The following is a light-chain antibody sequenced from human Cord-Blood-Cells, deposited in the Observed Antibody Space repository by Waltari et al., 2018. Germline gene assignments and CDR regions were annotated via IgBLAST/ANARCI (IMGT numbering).Light chain of an antibody. CDR3: AAWDDSLSGRV. J-gene: IGLJ3*02. V-gene: IGLV1-47*01. CDR1: SSNLGRTH. CDR2: RNN. Sequence: HSSLTPPPPASGPPGQRVTASRSGSSSNLGRTHVKWYLQLPGTAPKLLIYRNNQRPSGVPDRFSGSKSGTSASLAISGLRSEDEADYYCAAWDDSLSGRVFGGGTKLTVL.